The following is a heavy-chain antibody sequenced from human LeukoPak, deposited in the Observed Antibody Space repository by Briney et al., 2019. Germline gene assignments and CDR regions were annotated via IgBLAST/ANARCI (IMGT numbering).Heavy chain of an antibody. D-gene: IGHD6-19*01. CDR3: ARRIAVALDY. V-gene: IGHV4-34*01. Sequence: PGGSLRLSCAASGFTFRDYHMSWIRQAPGKGLEWIGEIYHSGSTNYNPSLKSRVTISVDKSKNQFSLKLSSVTAADTAVYYCARRIAVALDYWGRGTLVTVSS. CDR1: GFTFRDYH. CDR2: IYHSGST. J-gene: IGHJ4*02.